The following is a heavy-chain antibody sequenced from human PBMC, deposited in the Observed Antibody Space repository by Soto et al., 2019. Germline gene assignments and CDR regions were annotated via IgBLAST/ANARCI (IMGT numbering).Heavy chain of an antibody. CDR2: INPSKGA. D-gene: IGHD3-16*01. J-gene: IGHJ2*01. V-gene: IGHV4-34*01. CDR3: ARGVMEGAFKGGRRSYYWFLDL. Sequence: QAHLQQWGAGLVRPSETLSLTCAVYGESVSDSYWTWIRRSPGRGLEWLGEINPSKGATYNPSLNCRVSSSLDTSKRQLSLKLFSATAADTAVYYCARGVMEGAFKGGRRSYYWFLDLWGRGTLVAVSS. CDR1: GESVSDSY.